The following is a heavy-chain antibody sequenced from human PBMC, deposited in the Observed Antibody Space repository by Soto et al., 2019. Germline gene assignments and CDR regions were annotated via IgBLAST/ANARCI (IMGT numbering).Heavy chain of an antibody. CDR1: GGSFSGYY. CDR3: ALTDYSNSGPPPDYYGMDV. V-gene: IGHV4-34*01. CDR2: INHSGST. D-gene: IGHD4-4*01. J-gene: IGHJ6*02. Sequence: SETLSLTCAAYGGSFSGYYWSWIRQPPGKGLEWIGEINHSGSTNYNPSLKSRVTISVDTSKNQFSLKLSSVTAADTAVYYCALTDYSNSGPPPDYYGMDVWGQGTTVTVSS.